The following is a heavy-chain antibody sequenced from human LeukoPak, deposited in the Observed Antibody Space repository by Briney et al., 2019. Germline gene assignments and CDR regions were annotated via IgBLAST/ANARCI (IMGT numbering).Heavy chain of an antibody. J-gene: IGHJ4*02. CDR2: ITGTGDAT. D-gene: IGHD5-18*01. Sequence: GGSLRLSCAASGFTFSSNAMTWVRQAPGKGLECASAITGTGDATYYADSVKGRFTISRDNSKNTLYLQLNSLRAEDTAVYYCAKDFRYGYYLDYWGQGTLVTVSS. CDR3: AKDFRYGYYLDY. CDR1: GFTFSSNA. V-gene: IGHV3-23*01.